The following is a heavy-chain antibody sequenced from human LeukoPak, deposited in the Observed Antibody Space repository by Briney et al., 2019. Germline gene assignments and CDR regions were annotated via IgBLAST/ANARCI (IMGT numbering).Heavy chain of an antibody. J-gene: IGHJ4*02. Sequence: PSETLSLTCAVYGGSFSGYYWSWIRQPPGKGPEWIGEINHSGSTNYNPSLKSRVTISVDTSKNQFSLKLSSVTAADTAVYYCASKKAWGQGTLVTVSS. V-gene: IGHV4-34*01. CDR1: GGSFSGYY. CDR3: ASKKA. CDR2: INHSGST.